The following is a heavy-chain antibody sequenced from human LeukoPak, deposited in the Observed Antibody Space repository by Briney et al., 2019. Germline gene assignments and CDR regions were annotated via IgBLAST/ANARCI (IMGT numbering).Heavy chain of an antibody. J-gene: IGHJ4*02. D-gene: IGHD5-18*01. CDR1: GCTVSNSLYY. CDR3: ARVLRAASWRSYDC. CDR2: IYYKGDT. V-gene: IGHV4-61*01. Sequence: SETLSLTCTVSGCTVSNSLYYWSWIRQPPGKGLGWNGYIYYKGDTNYNPSLKSRVIISIDTSSNQFSLRLNSMTAADTAVYYCARVLRAASWRSYDCWGQGYLVTVSS.